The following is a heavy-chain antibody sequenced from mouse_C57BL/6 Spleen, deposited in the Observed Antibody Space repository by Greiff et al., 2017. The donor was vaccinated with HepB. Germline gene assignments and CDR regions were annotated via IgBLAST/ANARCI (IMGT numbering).Heavy chain of an antibody. CDR2: IDPETGGT. D-gene: IGHD1-1*01. J-gene: IGHJ3*01. V-gene: IGHV1-15*01. Sequence: QVQLKQSGAELVRPGASVTLSCKASGYTFTDYEMHWVKQTPVHGLEWIGAIDPETGGTAYNQKFKGKAILTADKSSSTAYMELRSLTSEDSAVYYSTRGVYYYGSSYFAYWGQGTLVTVSA. CDR3: TRGVYYYGSSYFAY. CDR1: GYTFTDYE.